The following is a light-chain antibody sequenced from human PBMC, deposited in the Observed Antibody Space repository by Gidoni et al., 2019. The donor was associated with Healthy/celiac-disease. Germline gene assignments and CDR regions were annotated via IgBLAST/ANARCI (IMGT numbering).Light chain of an antibody. V-gene: IGKV3-15*01. CDR3: QQYNNWPLT. Sequence: VMTQSPATLSVSPGERATLSCRASQSVSSNLAWYQQKPGQAPRLLIYGASTRATGIPARFSGSGSGTEFTLTISSLQSEDFAVYYCQQYNNWPLTFGGGTKVEIK. CDR2: GAS. CDR1: QSVSSN. J-gene: IGKJ4*01.